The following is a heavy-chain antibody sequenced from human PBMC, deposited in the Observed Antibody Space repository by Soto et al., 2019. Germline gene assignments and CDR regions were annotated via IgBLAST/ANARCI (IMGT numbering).Heavy chain of an antibody. V-gene: IGHV4-34*01. CDR1: GGSFSGTY. Sequence: QVQLQRWGAGLLKPSETLSPTCAAYGGSFSGTYWAGFRQPPGKGLEWIGEINHSGSTNYNPSLKSRVTISVDTSKNQFSLKLSSVTAADTAVYYCARMPEGTWPFDYWGQGTLVTVSS. CDR3: ARMPEGTWPFDY. J-gene: IGHJ4*02. D-gene: IGHD2-2*01. CDR2: INHSGST.